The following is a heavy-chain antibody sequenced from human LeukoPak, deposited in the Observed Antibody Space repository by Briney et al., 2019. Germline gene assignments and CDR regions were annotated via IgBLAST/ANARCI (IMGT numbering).Heavy chain of an antibody. Sequence: XVSCKASXYTFTXXSMHWVRQAPGQGLEWMGITNPSGGSTSYAQKFQGRVTMTRNTSISTAYMELSSLRSEDTAVYYCARARIVGATTGEDYWGQGTLVTVSS. D-gene: IGHD1-26*01. CDR3: ARARIVGATTGEDY. V-gene: IGHV1-46*01. CDR1: XYTFTXXS. CDR2: TNPSGGST. J-gene: IGHJ4*02.